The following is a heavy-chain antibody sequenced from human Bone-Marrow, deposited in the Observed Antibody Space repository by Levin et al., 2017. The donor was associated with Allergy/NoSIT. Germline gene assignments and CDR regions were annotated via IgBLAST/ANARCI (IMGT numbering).Heavy chain of an antibody. CDR2: ISSSSSYI. CDR3: ARDNYGSGSNQNYYYGMDV. Sequence: GESLKISCAASGFTFSSYSMNWVRQAPGKGLEWVSSISSSSSYIYYADSVKGRFTISRDNAKNSLYLQMNSLRAEDTAVYYCARDNYGSGSNQNYYYGMDVWGQGTTVTVSS. D-gene: IGHD3-10*01. V-gene: IGHV3-21*01. CDR1: GFTFSSYS. J-gene: IGHJ6*02.